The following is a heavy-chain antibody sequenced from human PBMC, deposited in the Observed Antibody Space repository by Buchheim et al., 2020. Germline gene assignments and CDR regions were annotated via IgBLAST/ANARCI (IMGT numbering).Heavy chain of an antibody. CDR1: GDSISNNIYY. Sequence: QVQLQESGPGLVKPSETLSLICTVSGDSISNNIYYWGWIRQPPGKGLEWIGNIFSSGTFYNPSLQSRVTISVDTSKNQFSLKLTSVTAADTAVYYCARTGLIRGVNYWFDPWGRGTL. CDR2: IFSSGT. J-gene: IGHJ5*02. CDR3: ARTGLIRGVNYWFDP. V-gene: IGHV4-39*01. D-gene: IGHD3-10*01.